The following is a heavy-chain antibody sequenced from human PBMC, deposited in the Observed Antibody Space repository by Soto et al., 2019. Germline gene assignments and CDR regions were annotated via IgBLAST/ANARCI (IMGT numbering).Heavy chain of an antibody. Sequence: EVQLVESGGGLVQPGGSLRLTCVASGFPFSIYSMNWVRQAPGKGLEWSSYITSDTNTIKYADSVKGRFTISRDNAKNLVYLQMNSLRDEDTALYFCARSVEGHFDHLGQGTVVTVSS. D-gene: IGHD6-19*01. CDR2: ITSDTNTI. CDR3: ARSVEGHFDH. V-gene: IGHV3-48*02. CDR1: GFPFSIYS. J-gene: IGHJ4*02.